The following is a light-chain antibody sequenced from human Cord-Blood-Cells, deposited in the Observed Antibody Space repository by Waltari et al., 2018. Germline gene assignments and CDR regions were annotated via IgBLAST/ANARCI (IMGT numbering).Light chain of an antibody. V-gene: IGKV3D-15*01. Sequence: EIVMTQSPATLSVSPGERATLSCRASQSVSSNLAWYQQKPGQAPRLLIDGASTRATGIPARCSGSGSGTEFTLTISSLQSEDFAVYYCQQYNNWSITFGQGTRLEIK. CDR1: QSVSSN. J-gene: IGKJ5*01. CDR2: GAS. CDR3: QQYNNWSIT.